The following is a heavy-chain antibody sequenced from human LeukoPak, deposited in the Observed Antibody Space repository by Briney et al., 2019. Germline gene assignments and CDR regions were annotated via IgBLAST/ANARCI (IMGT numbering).Heavy chain of an antibody. Sequence: SETLSLTCAVYGGSFSDYYWNWIRHPPGKGPEWIGEINHSGTTNYNPSLKSRVTISVDTSKNQFSLRLSAVTAADTAVYHCARGLRLPSRSAPAVPHVWAKGTTVTVSA. J-gene: IGHJ6*04. CDR1: GGSFSDYY. V-gene: IGHV4-34*01. D-gene: IGHD2-2*01. CDR3: ARGLRLPSRSAPAVPHV. CDR2: INHSGTT.